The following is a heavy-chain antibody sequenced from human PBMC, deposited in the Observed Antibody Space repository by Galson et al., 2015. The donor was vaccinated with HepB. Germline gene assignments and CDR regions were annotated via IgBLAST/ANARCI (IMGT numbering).Heavy chain of an antibody. D-gene: IGHD6-19*01. Sequence: SLRLSCAASGFTFDDYGMNWVRQAPGEGLEWVSVIYSGGTTYYADSVKGRFTISRDTSKNTLYLQMNSLRVDDTAVYYCAREKMMKSGWSEYYKGMDVWGQGTTVTVSS. J-gene: IGHJ6*02. CDR3: AREKMMKSGWSEYYKGMDV. V-gene: IGHV3-66*02. CDR1: GFTFDDYG. CDR2: IYSGGTT.